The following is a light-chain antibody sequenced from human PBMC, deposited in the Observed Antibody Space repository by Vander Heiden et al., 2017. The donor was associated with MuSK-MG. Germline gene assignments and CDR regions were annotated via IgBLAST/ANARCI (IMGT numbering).Light chain of an antibody. V-gene: IGKV4-1*01. J-gene: IGKJ1*01. CDR3: HQYYNSPRS. CDR1: QSVLYSSDNRNY. Sequence: DIVMTQPPDSLAVSLGERATINCRSSQSVLYSSDNRNYLAWYQQKPGQPPKLLFYWASTRESGVPDRFSGSGSGTDFTLTISRLKAEDVAVYFCHQYYNSPRSFGQGPRVXIK. CDR2: WAS.